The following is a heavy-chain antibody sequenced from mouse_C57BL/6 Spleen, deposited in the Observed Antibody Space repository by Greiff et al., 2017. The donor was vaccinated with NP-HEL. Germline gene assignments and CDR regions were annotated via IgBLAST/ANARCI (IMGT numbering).Heavy chain of an antibody. D-gene: IGHD1-1*01. CDR2: IYPRDGST. Sequence: VQLQQSGPELVKPGASVKLSCKASGYTFTSYDINWVKQRPGQGLEWIGWIYPRDGSTKYNEKFKGKATLTVDTSSSTAYMELHSLTSEDSAVYFCASWGPTVVASYYFDYWGQGTTLTVSS. J-gene: IGHJ2*01. CDR1: GYTFTSYD. CDR3: ASWGPTVVASYYFDY. V-gene: IGHV1-85*01.